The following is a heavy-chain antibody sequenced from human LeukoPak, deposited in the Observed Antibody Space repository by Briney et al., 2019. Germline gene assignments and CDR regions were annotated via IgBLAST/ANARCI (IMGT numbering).Heavy chain of an antibody. CDR1: GFTLRSYS. J-gene: IGHJ6*02. CDR3: ARGQYGMDV. Sequence: GGSLRLSCAASGFTLRSYSMNWVRQAPGKGLEWVANIKQDGSEKYYVDSVKGRFTISRDNAKNSLYLQMNSLRAEDTAVYYCARGQYGMDVWGQGTTVTVSS. V-gene: IGHV3-7*01. CDR2: IKQDGSEK.